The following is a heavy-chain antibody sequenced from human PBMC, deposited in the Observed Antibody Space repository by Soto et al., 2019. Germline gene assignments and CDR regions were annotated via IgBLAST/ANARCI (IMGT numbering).Heavy chain of an antibody. CDR1: GYTFTSYG. V-gene: IGHV1-18*01. J-gene: IGHJ4*02. D-gene: IGHD6-6*01. CDR3: ASNVAARPTPLDY. Sequence: ASVKVSFKASGYTFTSYGISWVRQAPGQGLEWMGWISAHNGNTNYAQKLQGRVTMTTDTSTSTAYMELRSLRSDDTAVYYCASNVAARPTPLDYWGQGTLVTVSS. CDR2: ISAHNGNT.